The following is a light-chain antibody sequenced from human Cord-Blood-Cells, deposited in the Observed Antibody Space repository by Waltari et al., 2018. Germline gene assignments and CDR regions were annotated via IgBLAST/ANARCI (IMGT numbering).Light chain of an antibody. J-gene: IGKJ3*01. CDR2: AAS. CDR1: QSISSY. Sequence: DIQMTTSPSSLSASVGDRVTITCRASQSISSYLNWYQQKPGKAPKLLIYAASILQSGVPSRFSGSGSGTDFTLTISSLQPEDFATYYCQQSYSTPFTFGPGTKVDIK. V-gene: IGKV1-39*01. CDR3: QQSYSTPFT.